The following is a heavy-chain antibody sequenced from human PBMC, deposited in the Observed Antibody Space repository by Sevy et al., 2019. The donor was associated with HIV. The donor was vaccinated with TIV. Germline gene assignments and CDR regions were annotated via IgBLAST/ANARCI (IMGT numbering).Heavy chain of an antibody. D-gene: IGHD3-22*01. J-gene: IGHJ6*02. CDR3: ARDPDSGGYSKMHV. V-gene: IGHV3-74*01. Sequence: GGSLRLSCAGSGFTFSSYWMHWVRQAPGKGLVWVSRISGDVSSTTYADSVKGRFTISRDNAKNKRFLQMNSLRAEDSAVYFCARDPDSGGYSKMHVWGQRTPVTVSS. CDR2: ISGDVSST. CDR1: GFTFSSYW.